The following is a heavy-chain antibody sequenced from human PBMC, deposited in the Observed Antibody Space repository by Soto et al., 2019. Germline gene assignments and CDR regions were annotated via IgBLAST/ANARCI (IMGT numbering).Heavy chain of an antibody. J-gene: IGHJ4*02. V-gene: IGHV4-61*08. CDR3: ARVFPSYCGGDCSYFDS. CDR2: IFYSGST. Sequence: SETLSLTCAVSGGSISNGGYYWSWIRQPPGKGLEWIGYIFYSGSTKSNPSLKRRVTMSVDMSKNQFSLRLTSVTAADTAVYYCARVFPSYCGGDCSYFDSWGQGTLVTVSS. D-gene: IGHD2-21*02. CDR1: GGSISNGGYY.